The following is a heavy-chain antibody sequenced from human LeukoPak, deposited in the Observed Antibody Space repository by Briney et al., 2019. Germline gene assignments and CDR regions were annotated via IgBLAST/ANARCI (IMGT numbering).Heavy chain of an antibody. CDR1: GFTFSTYA. J-gene: IGHJ4*02. CDR2: IGGGPV. D-gene: IGHD3-10*01. CDR3: ARDQAVRGVIPFDY. V-gene: IGHV3-23*01. Sequence: PGGSLRLSCAASGFTFSTYAMTWVRQPPGKGLEWVSTIGGGPVYYADSVRGRFTISRDNSKNTLYLQMNSLRAEDTAVYYCARDQAVRGVIPFDYWGQGTLVTVSS.